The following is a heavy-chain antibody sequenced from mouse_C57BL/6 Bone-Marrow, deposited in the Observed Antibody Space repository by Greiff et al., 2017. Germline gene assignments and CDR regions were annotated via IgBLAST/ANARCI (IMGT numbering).Heavy chain of an antibody. V-gene: IGHV1-61*01. CDR3: AICYYGSPFDY. J-gene: IGHJ2*01. CDR2: IYPSDSDT. CDR1: GYTFTSYW. Sequence: QVQLQQSGAELVRPGSSVKLSCKASGYTFTSYWMDWVKQRPGQGLEWIGNIYPSDSDTNYNQKFTDKATLTVDKSSSTAYMQHSSVTSEDSAVYYCAICYYGSPFDYWGQGTTLTVSA. D-gene: IGHD1-1*01.